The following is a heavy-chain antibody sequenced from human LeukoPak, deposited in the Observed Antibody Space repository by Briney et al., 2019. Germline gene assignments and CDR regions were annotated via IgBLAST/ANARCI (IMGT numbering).Heavy chain of an antibody. V-gene: IGHV3-7*01. Sequence: PGGSLRLSCTASGFSISGHWQTWVRQTPGKGLEWVAHINADGSETSYAGSVKGRFTISKDSVENSVTLQMNSLRVEDTGVYYCGRGHYGLDVWGQGTLVTVSS. J-gene: IGHJ4*02. CDR1: GFSISGHW. D-gene: IGHD4-17*01. CDR3: GRGHYGLDV. CDR2: INADGSET.